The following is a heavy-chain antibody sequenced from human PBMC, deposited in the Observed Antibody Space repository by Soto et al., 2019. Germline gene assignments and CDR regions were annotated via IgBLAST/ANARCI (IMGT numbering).Heavy chain of an antibody. D-gene: IGHD3-3*01. J-gene: IGHJ4*02. V-gene: IGHV3-30*18. CDR2: ISYDGSNK. CDR3: AKNWGSRKAVFGEDDY. CDR1: GFTFSSYG. Sequence: QVQLVESGGGVVQPGRSLRLSCAASGFTFSSYGMHWVRQAPGKGLEWVAVISYDGSNKYYADSVKGRFTISRDNSKNTLYLQMNSLRAEDTAVYYCAKNWGSRKAVFGEDDYWGQGTLVTVSS.